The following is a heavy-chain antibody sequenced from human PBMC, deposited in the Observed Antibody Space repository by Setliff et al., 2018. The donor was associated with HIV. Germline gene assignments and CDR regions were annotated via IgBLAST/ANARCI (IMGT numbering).Heavy chain of an antibody. CDR1: GGSISSSTYY. CDR2: IYTSGST. Sequence: SETLSLTCTVSGGSISSSTYYWGWIRQPPGKGLEWIGYIYTSGSTNYNPSLKSRVTISVDTSKNQFSLRLTSVTAADTAVYFCARARRAGSGPKYFQHWGQGTLVTVSS. CDR3: ARARRAGSGPKYFQH. J-gene: IGHJ1*01. V-gene: IGHV4-61*05. D-gene: IGHD2-15*01.